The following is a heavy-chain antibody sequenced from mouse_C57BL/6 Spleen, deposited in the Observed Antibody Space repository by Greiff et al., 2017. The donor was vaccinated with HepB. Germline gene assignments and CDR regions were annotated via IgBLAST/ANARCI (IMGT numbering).Heavy chain of an antibody. CDR1: GYSFTGYY. CDR3: ARRVVVDPYAMDY. CDR2: INPSTGGT. D-gene: IGHD1-1*01. V-gene: IGHV1-42*01. Sequence: VQLQQSGPELVKPGASVKISCKASGYSFTGYYMNWVKQSPEKSLEWIGEINPSTGGTTYNQKFKDKATLTVDESSSTANMQLKSLTSEDSAVYYCARRVVVDPYAMDYWGQGTSVTVSS. J-gene: IGHJ4*01.